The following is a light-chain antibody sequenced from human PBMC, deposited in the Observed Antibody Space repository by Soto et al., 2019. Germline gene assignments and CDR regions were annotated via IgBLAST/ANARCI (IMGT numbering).Light chain of an antibody. CDR3: QQCRNWPLT. CDR1: QNVYNN. CDR2: DAS. V-gene: IGKV3-15*01. Sequence: EIVMTQSPATLSVSPGEGATLSCKASQNVYNNLAWYQQRPGQPPRLRIYDASTRATGISARFSGSGYGTEFNLTISSLQSEDFAVYFCQQCRNWPLTFGGGTKVDI. J-gene: IGKJ4*01.